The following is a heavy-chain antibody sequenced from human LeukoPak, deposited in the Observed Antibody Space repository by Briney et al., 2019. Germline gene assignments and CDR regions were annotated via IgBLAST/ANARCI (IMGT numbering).Heavy chain of an antibody. D-gene: IGHD3-16*02. CDR2: INPNSGGT. V-gene: IGHV1-2*02. Sequence: ASVKVSCKASGYTFTSYAMHWVRQAPGQGLEWMGWINPNSGGTNYAQKFQGRVTMTRDTSISTAYMELSRLRSDDTAVYYCARGLNDYVWGSYRYHWFDPWGQGTLVTVSS. CDR3: ARGLNDYVWGSYRYHWFDP. CDR1: GYTFTSYA. J-gene: IGHJ5*02.